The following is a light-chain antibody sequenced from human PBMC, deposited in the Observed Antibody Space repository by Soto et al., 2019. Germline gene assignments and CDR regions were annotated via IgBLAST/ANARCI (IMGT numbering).Light chain of an antibody. CDR3: QQYGRSPWT. CDR2: GAS. V-gene: IGKV3-20*01. Sequence: DIVLTQSAGTLSWSPGERATLSGRASQSVAISYLAWYQQKPGQAPRLLIYGASSRATGIPDRFSGSGSGTDFTLTISRLEPEDFAVYYCQQYGRSPWTFGQGTKVDIK. J-gene: IGKJ1*01. CDR1: QSVAISY.